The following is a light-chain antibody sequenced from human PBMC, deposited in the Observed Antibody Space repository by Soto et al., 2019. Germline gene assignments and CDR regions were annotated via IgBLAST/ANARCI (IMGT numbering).Light chain of an antibody. CDR2: GNN. J-gene: IGLJ1*01. V-gene: IGLV1-44*01. Sequence: QSVLTQSPSPSGTPGQRVTISCSGSSSNIESNTVNWYQQLPGTAPKLLIYGNNQRPSGVPDRFSGSKSGTSASLAISGLQSEDEADYYCAALDDSLNGDVFGTGTKLTVL. CDR1: SSNIESNT. CDR3: AALDDSLNGDV.